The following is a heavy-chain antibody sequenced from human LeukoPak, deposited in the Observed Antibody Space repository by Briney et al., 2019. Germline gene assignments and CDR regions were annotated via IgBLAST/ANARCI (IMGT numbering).Heavy chain of an antibody. J-gene: IGHJ5*02. Sequence: ASVKVSCEASGYTFAGYYMLWVRQAPGQGLEWMGWINPNSGGTNYAQKFQGRVTMTRDTSISTAYMELSRLRSDDTAVYYCAREPSITMVRGVKWFDPWGQGTLVTVSS. V-gene: IGHV1-2*02. CDR3: AREPSITMVRGVKWFDP. D-gene: IGHD3-10*01. CDR2: INPNSGGT. CDR1: GYTFAGYY.